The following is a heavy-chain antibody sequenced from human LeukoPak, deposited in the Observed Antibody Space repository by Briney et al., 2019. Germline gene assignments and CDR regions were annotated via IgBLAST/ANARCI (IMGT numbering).Heavy chain of an antibody. CDR1: GDSISSGDYY. CDR2: IYYSGST. Sequence: SETLSLTCTVSGDSISSGDYYWSWIRQPAGKGLEWIGYIYYSGSTNYNPSLKSRVTISVDTSKNQFSLKLSSVTAADTAVYYCARDYGGNNWAFDIWGQGTMVTVSS. V-gene: IGHV4-61*10. J-gene: IGHJ3*02. CDR3: ARDYGGNNWAFDI. D-gene: IGHD4-23*01.